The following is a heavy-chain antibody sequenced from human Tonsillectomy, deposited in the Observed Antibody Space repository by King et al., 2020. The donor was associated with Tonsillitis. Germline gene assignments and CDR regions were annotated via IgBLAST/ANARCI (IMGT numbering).Heavy chain of an antibody. CDR3: ARDLVVVVVATSVFDY. CDR1: GFTFNDYW. V-gene: IGHV3-7*01. J-gene: IGHJ4*02. Sequence: VQLVESGGGLVQPGGSLRLYCAASGFTFNDYWMSWVRQAPGKGLEWVANINQDGSKKYYVDSVKGRFNISRESAKNSLYLQMNSLRAEDTAVYYCARDLVVVVVATSVFDYWGQGTPVTVSS. CDR2: INQDGSKK. D-gene: IGHD2-15*01.